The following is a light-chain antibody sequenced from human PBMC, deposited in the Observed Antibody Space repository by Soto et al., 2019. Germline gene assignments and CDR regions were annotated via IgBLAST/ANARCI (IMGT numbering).Light chain of an antibody. V-gene: IGKV3-15*01. Sequence: EIVMTQSPATLSVSPGERATLSCRASQSVSSNLAWYQQKPGQAPRLLIYGASTRATGIPARFSGSGSGTEFTLTISSLQSEAVAVYYCQQYNNWPPRTFGQGTKLEIK. CDR3: QQYNNWPPRT. J-gene: IGKJ2*01. CDR2: GAS. CDR1: QSVSSN.